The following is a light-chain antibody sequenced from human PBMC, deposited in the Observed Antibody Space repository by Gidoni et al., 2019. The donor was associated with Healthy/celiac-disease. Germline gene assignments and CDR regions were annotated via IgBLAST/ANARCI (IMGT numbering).Light chain of an antibody. CDR2: DAS. J-gene: IGKJ5*01. CDR3: QPYDNLPLT. V-gene: IGKV1-33*01. Sequence: DIQMTQSPSSLSASVGDRVTITCQASQDMSNYLNWYQQKPGKAPKLLIYDASNLETGVPSRFSGSGSGTDFTFTISSLQPEDIATYYFQPYDNLPLTFGQGTRLEIK. CDR1: QDMSNY.